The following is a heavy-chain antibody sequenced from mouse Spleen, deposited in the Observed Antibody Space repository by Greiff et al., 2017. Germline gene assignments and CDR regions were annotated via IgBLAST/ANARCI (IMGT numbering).Heavy chain of an antibody. J-gene: IGHJ1*01. V-gene: IGHV1-15*01. CDR3: TRTITTMVPDWYFDV. CDR2: IDPETGGT. CDR1: GYTFTDYE. Sequence: QVQLQQSGAELVRPGASVTLSCKASGYTFTDYEMHWVKQTPVHGLEWIGAIDPETGGTAYNQKFKGKAILTADKSSSTAYMELRSLTSEDSAVYYCTRTITTMVPDWYFDVWGAGTTVTVSS. D-gene: IGHD1-2*01.